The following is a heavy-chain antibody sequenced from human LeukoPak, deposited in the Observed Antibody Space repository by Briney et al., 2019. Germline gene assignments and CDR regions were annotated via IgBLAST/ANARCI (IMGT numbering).Heavy chain of an antibody. J-gene: IGHJ4*02. CDR2: ISSDGSKK. Sequence: GGSLRLSCAASGFTFSSDAMHWVRQAPGKGLEWVAIISSDGSKKYYADSVKGRFTISRDNSKNTLYLQMNSLRAEDTAVYYCAKDEMATTPYYFDYWGQGTLVTVSS. D-gene: IGHD5-24*01. V-gene: IGHV3-30-3*02. CDR1: GFTFSSDA. CDR3: AKDEMATTPYYFDY.